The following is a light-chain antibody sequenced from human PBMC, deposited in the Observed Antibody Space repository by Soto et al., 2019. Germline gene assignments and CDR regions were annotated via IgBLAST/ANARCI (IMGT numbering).Light chain of an antibody. V-gene: IGLV2-14*03. Sequence: QSVLTQPASVSGSPGQSITISCTGTSSDIGAYNFVSWYQQHPGKAPKLMLYDVNIRPSGVSNRFSGSKSGNTASQTISGLQSEDEADYYCTSWTTSTTMIFGGWTKVTVL. CDR2: DVN. J-gene: IGLJ2*01. CDR1: SSDIGAYNF. CDR3: TSWTTSTTMI.